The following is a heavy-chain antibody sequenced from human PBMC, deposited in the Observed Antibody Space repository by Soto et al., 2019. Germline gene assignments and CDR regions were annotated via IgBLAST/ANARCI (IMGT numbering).Heavy chain of an antibody. J-gene: IGHJ4*02. CDR1: GLTFTKYA. CDR3: AKRSGFDSGLFDY. Sequence: EVQLLESGGGLVQPGGSLRLSCAVSGLTFTKYAMSWVRQAPGKGLEWVSAISGSGSATHHADSVKGRFTISRDNSKNTLSLQMNSLRVEDTAIYFCAKRSGFDSGLFDYWGQGTLVTVSS. CDR2: ISGSGSAT. V-gene: IGHV3-23*01. D-gene: IGHD5-12*01.